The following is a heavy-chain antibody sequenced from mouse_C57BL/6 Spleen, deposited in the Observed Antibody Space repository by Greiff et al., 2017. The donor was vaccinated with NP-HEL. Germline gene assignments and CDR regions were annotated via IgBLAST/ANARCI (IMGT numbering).Heavy chain of an antibody. CDR2: ISYDGSN. CDR3: AREELGRFAY. V-gene: IGHV3-6*01. J-gene: IGHJ3*01. D-gene: IGHD4-1*01. CDR1: GYSITSGYY. Sequence: VQLQQSGPGLVKPSQSLSLTCSVTGYSITSGYYWNWIRQFPGNKLEWMGYISYDGSNNYNPSLKNRISITRDTSKNQFFLKLNSGTTEDTATYYCAREELGRFAYGGQGTLVTVSA.